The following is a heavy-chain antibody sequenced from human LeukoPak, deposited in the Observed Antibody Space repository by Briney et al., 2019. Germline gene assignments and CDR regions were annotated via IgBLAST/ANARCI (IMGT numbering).Heavy chain of an antibody. CDR3: TTYRKSSGSYSPCDY. CDR2: IKSKTGGGTT. J-gene: IGHJ4*02. CDR1: GFTSSNAW. V-gene: IGHV3-15*01. Sequence: GGSLRLSCAASGFTSSNAWMSWVRQAPGKGLEWVGRIKSKTGGGTTDYAAPVKGRFTISRDDSKNTLYLQMNSLKTEDTAVYYCTTYRKSSGSYSPCDYWGQGTLVTVSS. D-gene: IGHD3-10*01.